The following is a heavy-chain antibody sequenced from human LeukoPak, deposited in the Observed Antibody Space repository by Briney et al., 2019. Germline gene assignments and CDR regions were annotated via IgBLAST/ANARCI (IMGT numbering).Heavy chain of an antibody. CDR3: ARRTYGGKRTDY. Sequence: SETLSLTCAVYGGSFSGYYLSWIRPPPGKGLEWIGEINHSGSTNYNPSLKSRVTISVDTSKNQFSLKLSSVTAADTAVYYCARRTYGGKRTDYWGQGTLVTVSS. CDR1: GGSFSGYY. J-gene: IGHJ4*02. V-gene: IGHV4-34*01. D-gene: IGHD4-23*01. CDR2: INHSGST.